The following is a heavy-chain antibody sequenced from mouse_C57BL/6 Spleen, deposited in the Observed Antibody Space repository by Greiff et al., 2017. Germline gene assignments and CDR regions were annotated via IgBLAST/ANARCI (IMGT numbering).Heavy chain of an antibody. Sequence: QVQLQQSGAELVRPGASVTLSCKASGYTFTDYEMHWVKQTTVHGLEWIGAIDPETGGTAYNQKFKGKAILTADKSSSTAYMELRSLTSEDSAVYYCTRDGFDYWGQGTTLTVSS. D-gene: IGHD1-1*01. CDR1: GYTFTDYE. CDR2: IDPETGGT. CDR3: TRDGFDY. V-gene: IGHV1-15*01. J-gene: IGHJ2*01.